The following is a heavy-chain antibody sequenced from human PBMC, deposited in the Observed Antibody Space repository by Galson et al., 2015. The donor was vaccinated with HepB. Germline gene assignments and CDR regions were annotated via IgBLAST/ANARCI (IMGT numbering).Heavy chain of an antibody. J-gene: IGHJ4*02. Sequence: SLRLSCAVSGFPVSSNYMTWVRQAPGKGLEWVSVIYNVDSTHYADSVKGRFTISRDNSNNTLYLQMNSLRAEDTAVYYCVKGKWFGELSLDYWGQGTLVTVSS. CDR3: VKGKWFGELSLDY. CDR2: IYNVDST. CDR1: GFPVSSNY. V-gene: IGHV3-66*01. D-gene: IGHD3-10*01.